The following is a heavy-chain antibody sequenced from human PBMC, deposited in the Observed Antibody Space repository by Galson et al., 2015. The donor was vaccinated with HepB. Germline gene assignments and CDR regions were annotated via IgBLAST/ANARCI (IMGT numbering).Heavy chain of an antibody. D-gene: IGHD2-2*01. Sequence: SVTVSCKASGGTFSSYAISWVRQAPGQGLEWMGGIIPIFGTANYAQKFQGRVTITADESTSTAYMELSSLRSEDTAVYYCARGSIARCTGTSCSFDYWGQGTLVTVSS. CDR3: ARGSIARCTGTSCSFDY. V-gene: IGHV1-69*13. J-gene: IGHJ4*02. CDR1: GGTFSSYA. CDR2: IIPIFGTA.